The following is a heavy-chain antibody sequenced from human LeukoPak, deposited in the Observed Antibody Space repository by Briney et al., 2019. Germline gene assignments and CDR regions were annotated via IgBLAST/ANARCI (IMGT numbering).Heavy chain of an antibody. V-gene: IGHV3-33*01. J-gene: IGHJ3*02. D-gene: IGHD6-19*01. CDR2: IWYDGSNK. CDR3: ARPRFSSGWYDDAFDI. CDR1: GFTFSSYG. Sequence: GRSLRLSCAASGFTFSSYGMHWVRQAPGKGLEWVAVIWYDGSNKYYADSVKGRFTISRDNSKNTLYLQMNSLRAEDTAVYYCARPRFSSGWYDDAFDIWGQGTMVTVSS.